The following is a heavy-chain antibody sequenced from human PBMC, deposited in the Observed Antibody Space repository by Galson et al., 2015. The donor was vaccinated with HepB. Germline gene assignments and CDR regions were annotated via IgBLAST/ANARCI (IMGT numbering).Heavy chain of an antibody. CDR1: GYTFTSYA. CDR3: AREEVLLWFRELWSAFDI. Sequence: SVKVSCKASGYTFTSYAMNWVRQAPGQGLEWMGWINTNTGNPTYAQGFTGRFVFSLDTSVSTAYLQISSLKAEDTAVYYCAREEVLLWFRELWSAFDIWGQGTMVTVSS. J-gene: IGHJ3*02. V-gene: IGHV7-4-1*02. CDR2: INTNTGNP. D-gene: IGHD3-10*01.